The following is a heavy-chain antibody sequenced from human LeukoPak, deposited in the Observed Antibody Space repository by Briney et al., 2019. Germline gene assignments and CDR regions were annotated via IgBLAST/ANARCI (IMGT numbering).Heavy chain of an antibody. CDR3: AKGNGYSYGRYYFDY. V-gene: IGHV3-74*01. Sequence: GGSLRLSCAASGFTFSNNWMHWVRQAPGKGLVWVSRINSDGRTTTYADSVKGRFTISRDNSKNTLYLQVNSLRAEDTAVYYCAKGNGYSYGRYYFDYWGQGTLVTVSS. CDR1: GFTFSNNW. D-gene: IGHD5-18*01. J-gene: IGHJ4*02. CDR2: INSDGRTT.